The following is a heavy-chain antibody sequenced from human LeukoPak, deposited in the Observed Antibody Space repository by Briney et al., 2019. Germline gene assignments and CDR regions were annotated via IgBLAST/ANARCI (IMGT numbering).Heavy chain of an antibody. D-gene: IGHD4-17*01. CDR3: ANPYGDSDY. Sequence: GGSLRLSCAASGFTVNSNYMSWVRQAPGKGLEWVSVIYSGGITYYADSVKGRFTISRDNSKNILYLQMNSLRAEDTAVYYCANPYGDSDYWGQGTLVTVSS. J-gene: IGHJ4*02. CDR2: IYSGGIT. V-gene: IGHV3-53*01. CDR1: GFTVNSNY.